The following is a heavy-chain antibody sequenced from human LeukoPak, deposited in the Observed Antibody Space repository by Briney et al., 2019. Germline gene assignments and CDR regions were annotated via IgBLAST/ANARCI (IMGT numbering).Heavy chain of an antibody. Sequence: PGRSLRLSCAAPGFTFSSYAMNWVRQAPGKGLEWVAVISYDGSNKYYADSVKGRFTISRDNSKNTLYLQMNSLRAEDTAVYYCARAILTGIQLSPWDYGMDVWGQGTTVTVSS. CDR1: GFTFSSYA. CDR3: ARAILTGIQLSPWDYGMDV. D-gene: IGHD5-18*01. CDR2: ISYDGSNK. J-gene: IGHJ6*02. V-gene: IGHV3-30-3*01.